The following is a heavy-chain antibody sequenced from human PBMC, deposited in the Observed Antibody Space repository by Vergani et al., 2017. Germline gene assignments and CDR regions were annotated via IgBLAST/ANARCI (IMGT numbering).Heavy chain of an antibody. J-gene: IGHJ3*02. CDR3: ACSGGTDGPGAFDI. D-gene: IGHD2-15*01. CDR1: GGTFSSYA. CDR2: IIPIFGTA. V-gene: IGHV1-69*01. Sequence: QVQLVQSGAEVKKPGSSVKVSCKASGGTFSSYAISWVRQAPGQGLEWMGGIIPIFGTANYAQKLQGRVTITSDDSTSTAYMELSSLRSEDTAVYYCACSGGTDGPGAFDIWGQGTMVTVSS.